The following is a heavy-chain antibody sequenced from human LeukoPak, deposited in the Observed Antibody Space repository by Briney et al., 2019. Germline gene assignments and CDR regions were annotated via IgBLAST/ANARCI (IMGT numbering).Heavy chain of an antibody. Sequence: ASVKVSCKASGYTFTSYGISWVRQAPGQGLEWMGWISAYNGNTNYAQKLQGRVTMTTDTSTSTAYTELRSLRSDDTAVYYCARDHLSRVAAAGVPSDWGQGTLVTVSS. V-gene: IGHV1-18*01. CDR3: ARDHLSRVAAAGVPSD. CDR1: GYTFTSYG. CDR2: ISAYNGNT. J-gene: IGHJ4*02. D-gene: IGHD6-13*01.